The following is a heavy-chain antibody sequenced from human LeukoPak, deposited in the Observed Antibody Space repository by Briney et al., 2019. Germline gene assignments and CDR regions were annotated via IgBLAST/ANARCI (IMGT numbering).Heavy chain of an antibody. Sequence: GGSVSLSCGPSGFIVSINYISWVRHARGKGVECVSVIVSGVSTYYADSVKGRFTISRDNSKNTLYLQMNSLRAEDTAVYYCARATTGVGLAMDVWGQGTPVTVSS. D-gene: IGHD1-14*01. V-gene: IGHV3-53*01. CDR3: ARATTGVGLAMDV. CDR1: GFIVSINY. J-gene: IGHJ6*02. CDR2: IVSGVST.